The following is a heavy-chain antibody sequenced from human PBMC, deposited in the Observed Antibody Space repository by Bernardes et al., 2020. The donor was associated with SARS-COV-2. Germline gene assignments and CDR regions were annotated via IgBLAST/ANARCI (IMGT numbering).Heavy chain of an antibody. D-gene: IGHD2-2*02. CDR2: ITFDGIEK. Sequence: GGSLRLSCTASGFAFSRYGMYWIRQAPGKGLAWMSLITFDGIEKNYVDSVKGRFTISRDNSKNTVYLHMTNLRADDTATYFCAKDSEPDTAWHHDYWGQGTRVTVSS. J-gene: IGHJ4*02. CDR3: AKDSEPDTAWHHDY. CDR1: GFAFSRYG. V-gene: IGHV3-30*18.